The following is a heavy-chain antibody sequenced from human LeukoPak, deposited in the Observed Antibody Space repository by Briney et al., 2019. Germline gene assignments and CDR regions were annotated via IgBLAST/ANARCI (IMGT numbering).Heavy chain of an antibody. Sequence: GGSLRLSCAASGFTFSSDWMNWVRQAPGKGLEWVANLNQDGSTKYYVDSVKGRFTISRDNAKNSLYLQMNSLRAEDTAVYYCARRGDGYNSDYWGQGTLVTVSS. D-gene: IGHD5-24*01. V-gene: IGHV3-7*01. CDR3: ARRGDGYNSDY. J-gene: IGHJ4*02. CDR2: LNQDGSTK. CDR1: GFTFSSDW.